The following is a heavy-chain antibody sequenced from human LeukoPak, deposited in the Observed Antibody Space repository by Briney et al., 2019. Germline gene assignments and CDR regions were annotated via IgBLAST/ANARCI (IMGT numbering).Heavy chain of an antibody. J-gene: IGHJ4*02. V-gene: IGHV1-69*05. CDR1: GGTFSSYA. CDR2: IIPIFGTA. CDR3: ARGSYDFWSGTTFDY. Sequence: ASVTVSCKASGGTFSSYAISWVRQAPGQGLEWMGGIIPIFGTANYAQKFQGRVTITTDESTSTAYMELSSLRSEDTAVYYCARGSYDFWSGTTFDYWGQGTLVTVSS. D-gene: IGHD3-3*01.